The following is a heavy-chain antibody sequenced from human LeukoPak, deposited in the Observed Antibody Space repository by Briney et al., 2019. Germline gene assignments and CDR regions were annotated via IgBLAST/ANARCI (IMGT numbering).Heavy chain of an antibody. Sequence: SETLSLTCTVSGYSISSGYYWGWIRQPPGKGLEWIGSIYHSGSTNYNPSLKSRVTISVDKSKNQFSLKLSSVTAADTAVYYCARGGIQLWLYYWGQGTLVTVSS. D-gene: IGHD5-18*01. CDR1: GYSISSGYY. CDR3: ARGGIQLWLYY. CDR2: IYHSGST. V-gene: IGHV4-38-2*02. J-gene: IGHJ4*02.